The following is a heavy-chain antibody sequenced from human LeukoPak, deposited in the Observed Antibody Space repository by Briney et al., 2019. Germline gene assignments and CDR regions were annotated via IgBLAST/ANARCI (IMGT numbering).Heavy chain of an antibody. CDR1: GYTFTGYY. J-gene: IGHJ5*02. D-gene: IGHD2-21*02. Sequence: ASVKVSCKASGYTFTGYYMHWVRQAPGQGLEWMGWIDPNSGGTNYAQKFQGRVTMTRDTSISTAYMEPSRLRSDDTAVYYCARAYCGGDCYSNWFDPWGQGTLVTVSS. CDR3: ARAYCGGDCYSNWFDP. CDR2: IDPNSGGT. V-gene: IGHV1-2*02.